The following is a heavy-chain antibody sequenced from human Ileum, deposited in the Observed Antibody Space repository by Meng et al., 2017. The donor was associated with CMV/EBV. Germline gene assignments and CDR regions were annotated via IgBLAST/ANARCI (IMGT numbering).Heavy chain of an antibody. CDR2: ISPVFRTS. CDR3: ATSGRGPRYYFDY. D-gene: IGHD1-14*01. J-gene: IGHJ4*02. V-gene: IGHV1-69*12. CDR1: GDTFTSYT. Sequence: QVQLVQSGAEMKKPGSPVKASCKASGDTFTSYTISWVRQAPGQGLEWMGVISPVFRTSNYAQKLQGRLTITADESTSTAYMELSSLTSEDTAVYYCATSGRGPRYYFDYWGQGTLVTVSS.